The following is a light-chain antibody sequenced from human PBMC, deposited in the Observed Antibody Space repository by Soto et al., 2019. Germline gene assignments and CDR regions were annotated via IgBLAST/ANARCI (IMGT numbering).Light chain of an antibody. CDR3: SSYTTSNTRQIV. CDR2: DVI. V-gene: IGLV2-14*03. CDR1: SSDVGGYNY. Sequence: QSVLTQPASVSGSPGQSITIFCTGTSSDVGGYNYVSWYQHHPGKAPKLMIFDVINRPSGVSNRFSGSKSGNTASLTISGLQPEDEADYYCSSYTTSNTRQIVFGTGTKVTVL. J-gene: IGLJ1*01.